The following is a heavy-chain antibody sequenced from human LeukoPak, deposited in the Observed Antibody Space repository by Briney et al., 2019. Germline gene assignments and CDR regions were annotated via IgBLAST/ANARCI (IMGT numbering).Heavy chain of an antibody. D-gene: IGHD3-3*01. Sequence: QAGGSLRLSCAASGFTFSRYWMSWVRQAPGKGLEWVANINQDGSEKYYVDSVKGRFTISRDNAKNSVYLQMNRLRAEDTAVYYCARDHGFSYYYYYMDVWGKGTTVTVSS. CDR2: INQDGSEK. CDR3: ARDHGFSYYYYYMDV. CDR1: GFTFSRYW. V-gene: IGHV3-7*01. J-gene: IGHJ6*03.